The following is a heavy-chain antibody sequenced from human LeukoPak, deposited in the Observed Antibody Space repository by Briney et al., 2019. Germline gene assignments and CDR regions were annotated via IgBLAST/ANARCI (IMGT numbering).Heavy chain of an antibody. CDR1: GGSFSGYY. V-gene: IGHV4-34*01. J-gene: IGHJ4*02. Sequence: SETLSLTCAVYGGSFSGYYWSWIRQPPGKGLEWIGEINHSGSTNYNPSLKSRVTISVDTSKNQFSLKLSSVTAADTAVYYCATTPINYDFWSGWAPGSHYFDYWGQGTLVTVSS. CDR3: ATTPINYDFWSGWAPGSHYFDY. CDR2: INHSGST. D-gene: IGHD3-3*01.